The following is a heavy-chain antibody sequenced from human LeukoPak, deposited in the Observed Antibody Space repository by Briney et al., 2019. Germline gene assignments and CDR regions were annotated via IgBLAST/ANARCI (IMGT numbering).Heavy chain of an antibody. CDR3: ARDERYDSSGYPFDY. CDR1: GFTFSTYA. Sequence: GGSLRLSCAASGFTFSTYAMSWVRQIPGKGLEWVANIKQDGSEKYYVDSVKGRFTISRDNAKNSLYLQMNSLRAEDTAVYYCARDERYDSSGYPFDYWGQGTLVTVSS. CDR2: IKQDGSEK. J-gene: IGHJ4*02. D-gene: IGHD3-22*01. V-gene: IGHV3-7*03.